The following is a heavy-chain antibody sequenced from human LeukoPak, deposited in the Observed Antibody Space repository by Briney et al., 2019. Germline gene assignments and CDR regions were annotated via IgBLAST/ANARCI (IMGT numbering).Heavy chain of an antibody. V-gene: IGHV3-7*01. CDR2: IDQGGSGK. CDR1: GFTFNTYW. D-gene: IGHD3-16*01. CDR3: ARDPVGGAFDI. J-gene: IGHJ3*02. Sequence: GGSLRLSCAASGFTFNTYWMSWVRQAPGKGLEWVANIDQGGSGKFYMDSVTGRFTISRDNTKNSLYLQMNSLRVEETATYYCARDPVGGAFDIWGQGTMVTVSS.